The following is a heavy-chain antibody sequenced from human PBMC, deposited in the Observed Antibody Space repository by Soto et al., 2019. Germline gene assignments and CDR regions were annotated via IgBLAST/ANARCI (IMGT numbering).Heavy chain of an antibody. J-gene: IGHJ6*03. V-gene: IGHV4-34*01. CDR1: GGSFSGDY. D-gene: IGHD5-12*01. CDR2: INHSGST. Sequence: SETLSVTCAVYGGSFSGDYWSWIRQPPGKGLEWIGEINHSGSTNYNPSLKSRVTISVDTSKNQFSLKLSSVTAADTAVYYCARGPDIGGYDFGAYYYYYMYVWGKGTTVTVSS. CDR3: ARGPDIGGYDFGAYYYYYMYV.